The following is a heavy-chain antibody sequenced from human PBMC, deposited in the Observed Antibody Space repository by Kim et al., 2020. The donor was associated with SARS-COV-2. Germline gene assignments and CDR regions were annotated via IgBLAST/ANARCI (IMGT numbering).Heavy chain of an antibody. CDR1: GFTFSSYA. V-gene: IGHV3-30*04. Sequence: GGSLRLSCAASGFTFSSYAMHWVRQAPGKGLEWVAVISYDGSNKYYADSVKGRFTISRDNSKNTLYLQMNSLRAEDTAVYYCASSAPGYSSGWYNYFDYWGQGTLVTVSS. CDR3: ASSAPGYSSGWYNYFDY. CDR2: ISYDGSNK. D-gene: IGHD6-19*01. J-gene: IGHJ4*02.